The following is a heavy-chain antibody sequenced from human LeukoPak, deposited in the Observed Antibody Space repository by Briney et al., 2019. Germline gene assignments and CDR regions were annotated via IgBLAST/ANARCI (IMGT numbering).Heavy chain of an antibody. CDR1: GFTFSRYW. J-gene: IGHJ3*02. Sequence: PGGSLRLSCVASGFTFSRYWMTWVRQAPGKGLERVANIRQDGSENYYVDSVKGRFTISRDNAKNSLYLQMNSLRAEDTAVYYCAGSWSPYDAFDIWGQGTMVSVSS. CDR3: AGSWSPYDAFDI. V-gene: IGHV3-7*01. CDR2: IRQDGSEN. D-gene: IGHD6-19*01.